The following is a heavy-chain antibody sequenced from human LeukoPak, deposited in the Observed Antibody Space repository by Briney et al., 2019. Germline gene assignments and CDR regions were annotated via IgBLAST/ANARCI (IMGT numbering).Heavy chain of an antibody. V-gene: IGHV4-39*02. D-gene: IGHD6-13*01. CDR2: IYYSGST. Sequence: PSETLSLTCTVSGGSISSSSYYWGWIRQPPGKGLEWIGSIYYSGSTYYNPSLKSRVTISVDTSKNQFSLKLSSVTAADTAVYYCARDRGGFGSVAAGGFDPWGQGTLVTVSS. CDR1: GGSISSSSYY. J-gene: IGHJ5*02. CDR3: ARDRGGFGSVAAGGFDP.